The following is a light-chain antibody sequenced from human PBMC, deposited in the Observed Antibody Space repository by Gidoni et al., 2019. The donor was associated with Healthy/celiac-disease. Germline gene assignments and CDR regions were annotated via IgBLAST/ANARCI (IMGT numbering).Light chain of an antibody. J-gene: IGLJ3*02. CDR2: KNN. Sequence: QSVLTQPPSASGTPGHRVTISCSGSSSNIGSNYVYWYQQLPVTAPKLLIYKNNQRPSGVPDRFSGSKSGTSASLAISGLRSEDEADYYCAAWDDSLSGRVFGGGTKLTVL. CDR1: SSNIGSNY. CDR3: AAWDDSLSGRV. V-gene: IGLV1-47*01.